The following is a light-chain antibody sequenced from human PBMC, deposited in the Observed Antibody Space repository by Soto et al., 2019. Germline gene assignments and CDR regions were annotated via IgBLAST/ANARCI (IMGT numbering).Light chain of an antibody. J-gene: IGLJ1*01. V-gene: IGLV2-23*01. CDR1: SSDVGSHSR. Sequence: QSALTQPASVSGSPGQSITISCTGTSSDVGSHSRVSWYQQHPGKAPKLMIYEGTKRPSGVSDRFSGSKSDNTASLTISGLQAEDEADYYCCSYAVSKVFGTGTKLTVL. CDR3: CSYAVSKV. CDR2: EGT.